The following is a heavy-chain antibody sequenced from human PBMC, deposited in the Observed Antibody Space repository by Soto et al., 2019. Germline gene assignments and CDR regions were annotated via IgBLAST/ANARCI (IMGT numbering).Heavy chain of an antibody. D-gene: IGHD2-2*01. CDR2: IYYSGST. CDR1: GGSISSYY. J-gene: IGHJ4*02. V-gene: IGHV4-59*08. CDR3: ERQTPAAPRCFEY. Sequence: SEKLYLTSAASGGSISSYYWSWIRKTPGKGLAWIGHIYYSGSTTYNPSLKSRVTISVDTSKNQYSLKMISAIAAVTAVCLFERQTPAAPRCFEYWGQGTLVTFSS.